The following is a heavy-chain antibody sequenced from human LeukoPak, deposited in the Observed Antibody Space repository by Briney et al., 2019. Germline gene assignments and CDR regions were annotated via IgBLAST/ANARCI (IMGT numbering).Heavy chain of an antibody. CDR1: GGTFSSYA. V-gene: IGHV1-69*13. J-gene: IGHJ4*02. Sequence: GASVKVSCKASGGTFSSYAISWVRQAPGQGLEWMGGIIPIFGTANYAQKFQGRVTITADESTSTAYMELSSLRSDDTAVYYCARGATSGSTDDWGQGTLVTVSS. CDR3: ARGATSGSTDD. CDR2: IIPIFGTA. D-gene: IGHD1-26*01.